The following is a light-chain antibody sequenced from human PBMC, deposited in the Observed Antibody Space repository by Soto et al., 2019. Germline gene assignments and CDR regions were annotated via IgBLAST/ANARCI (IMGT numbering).Light chain of an antibody. CDR1: QSIANY. CDR2: AAS. V-gene: IGKV1-39*01. CDR3: QQSYNTLAVT. Sequence: DIQMTQSPSSLSASVGDRVIITCRASQSIANYLNWYQQKPGKAPNLLIYAASSLHSGVPSRFXGSGSGTDFTLTISSLQPEDFATYYCQQSYNTLAVTFGGGTKVEIK. J-gene: IGKJ4*01.